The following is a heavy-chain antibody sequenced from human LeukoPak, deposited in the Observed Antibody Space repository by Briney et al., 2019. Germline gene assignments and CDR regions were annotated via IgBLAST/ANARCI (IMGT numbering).Heavy chain of an antibody. D-gene: IGHD3-22*01. CDR1: GGSISSSSYY. J-gene: IGHJ4*02. CDR3: ARNYYDSSGYSNFDY. CDR2: IYYSGST. Sequence: SETLSLTCPVTGGSISSSSYYWGWIRQPPGKGLEWFGSIYYSGSTYYNPSLKSRLTMSVDTSKNQFSLKLSSVTAADTAVYYCARNYYDSSGYSNFDYWGQGTLVTVSS. V-gene: IGHV4-39*07.